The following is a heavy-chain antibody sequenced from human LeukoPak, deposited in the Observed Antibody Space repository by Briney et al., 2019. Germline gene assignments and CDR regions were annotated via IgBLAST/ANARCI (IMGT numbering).Heavy chain of an antibody. Sequence: GSLRLSCAASGFTFSTYAMSWVRQAPGKGPEWVSLISGSGGSTYYADSVKGRFTISRDNGKNTLSLQMNSLRAEDTALYYCAKERLTTTTFDSWGRGTLVTVSS. V-gene: IGHV3-23*01. CDR3: AKERLTTTTFDS. CDR2: ISGSGGST. CDR1: GFTFSTYA. D-gene: IGHD4-11*01. J-gene: IGHJ4*02.